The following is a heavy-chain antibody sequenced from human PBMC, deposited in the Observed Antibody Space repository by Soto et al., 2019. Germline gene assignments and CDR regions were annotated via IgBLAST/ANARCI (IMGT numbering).Heavy chain of an antibody. CDR2: ISAYSGNT. CDR3: ARDFYQSSGYCDY. J-gene: IGHJ4*02. Sequence: QVQLVQSGAEVKKPGASVKVPCKAYGYTFSSYGLSWVRQAPGQGLEWMGWISAYSGNTVYTQRFKGRLTMATDTSTGTAYMELRSLRSDDTAVYYCARDFYQSSGYCDYWGQGTLVTVSS. V-gene: IGHV1-18*01. D-gene: IGHD3-22*01. CDR1: GYTFSSYG.